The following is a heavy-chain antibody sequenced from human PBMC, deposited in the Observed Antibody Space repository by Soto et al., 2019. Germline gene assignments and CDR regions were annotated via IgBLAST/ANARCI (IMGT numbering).Heavy chain of an antibody. D-gene: IGHD2-15*01. Sequence: PSETLSLTCTVSGGSLSGYYWSWIRQPPGKGLEWIGYIYYSGTTNYNPSLKSRVTISVDTSMKQFSLTLSSVTAADTAVYYCARHDDGSGGSCSTGRWLDPWSQGTQVTVSS. CDR2: IYYSGTT. V-gene: IGHV4-59*08. CDR3: ARHDDGSGGSCSTGRWLDP. CDR1: GGSLSGYY. J-gene: IGHJ5*02.